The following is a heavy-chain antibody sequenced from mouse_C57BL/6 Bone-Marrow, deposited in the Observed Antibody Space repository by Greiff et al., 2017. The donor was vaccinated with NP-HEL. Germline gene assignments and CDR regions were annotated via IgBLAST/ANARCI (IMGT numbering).Heavy chain of an antibody. J-gene: IGHJ2*01. D-gene: IGHD1-1*01. CDR2: IDSSDSYT. Sequence: QVQLQQPGAELVRPGTSVKLSCKASGYTFTSYWMHWVKQRPGQGLEWIGVIDSSDSYTNYNQKFKGKATLTVDTSSSTAYMQLSSLTSEDSAVYYCARLYYYGSSPFDYWGQGTTLTVSS. CDR1: GYTFTSYW. V-gene: IGHV1-59*01. CDR3: ARLYYYGSSPFDY.